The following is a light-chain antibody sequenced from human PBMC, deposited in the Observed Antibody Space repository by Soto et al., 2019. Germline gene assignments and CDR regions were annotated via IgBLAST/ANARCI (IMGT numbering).Light chain of an antibody. CDR3: QHDNAYSWT. Sequence: DIHMTQSPSTLSASVGDRVTITWRASQSISIWFAWYQQKPGKAPNLLIYKTSSLYTGVPSRFSGSGSGTEFTLTISSLPPDDFATYYCQHDNAYSWTFGQGTKVEVK. V-gene: IGKV1-5*03. J-gene: IGKJ1*01. CDR1: QSISIW. CDR2: KTS.